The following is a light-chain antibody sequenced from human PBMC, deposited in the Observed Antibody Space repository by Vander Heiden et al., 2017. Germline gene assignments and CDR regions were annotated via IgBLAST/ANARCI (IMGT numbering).Light chain of an antibody. CDR2: LGS. CDR3: MQALQTPLA. J-gene: IGKJ2*01. CDR1: QSLLHSTGYNY. V-gene: IGKV2-28*01. Sequence: DIVMTQSPLSLPVTLGERAAISCRSSQSLLHSTGYNYLAWYQQKPGQSPQLLIYLGSTRDSGVPDRFSGSGSGTDFTLKISRVEAEDVGVYYCMQALQTPLAFGQGTKLEIK.